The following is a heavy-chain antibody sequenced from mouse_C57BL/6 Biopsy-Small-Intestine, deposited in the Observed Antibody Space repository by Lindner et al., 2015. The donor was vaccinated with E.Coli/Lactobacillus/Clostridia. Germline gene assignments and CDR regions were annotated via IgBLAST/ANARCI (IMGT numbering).Heavy chain of an antibody. CDR1: GYSFTGYL. CDR3: ARDGTHWYFDV. V-gene: IGHV1-37*01. D-gene: IGHD1-1*01. J-gene: IGHJ1*03. CDR2: INPYNGDT. Sequence: VQLQESGPELVKPGASVKISCKASGYSFTGYLLNWVKQSHGMNLEWIGRINPYNGDTFYNQKFKGKATLTVDKSSSTAHMELVSLTSEDFAVYYCARDGTHWYFDVWGTGTTVTVSS.